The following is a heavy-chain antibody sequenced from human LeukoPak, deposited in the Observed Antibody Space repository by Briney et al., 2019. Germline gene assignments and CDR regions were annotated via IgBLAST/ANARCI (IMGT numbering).Heavy chain of an antibody. V-gene: IGHV4-34*01. CDR2: INHSGST. J-gene: IGHJ4*02. CDR1: GGSFSGYY. CDR3: ARESHALGYGVYY. D-gene: IGHD4-17*01. Sequence: SETLSLTCAVYGGSFSGYYWSWIRQPPGKGLEWIGEINHSGSTNYNPSLKSRVTISVDTSKNQFSLKLSSVTAADTAVYYCARESHALGYGVYYWGQGTLVTVSS.